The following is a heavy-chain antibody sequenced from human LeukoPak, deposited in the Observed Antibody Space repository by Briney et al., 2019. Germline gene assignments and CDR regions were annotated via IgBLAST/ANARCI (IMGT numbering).Heavy chain of an antibody. J-gene: IGHJ6*03. CDR3: ARGGDCSSTSCYGPGYYYYYMDV. V-gene: IGHV3-20*04. CDR1: GFTFDDYG. Sequence: GGSLRLXCAASGFTFDDYGMSWVRQAPGKGLEWVSGINWNGGSTGYADSVKGRFTISRDNAKNSLYLQMNSLRAEDTALYYCARGGDCSSTSCYGPGYYYYYMDVWGKGTTVTVSS. D-gene: IGHD2-2*01. CDR2: INWNGGST.